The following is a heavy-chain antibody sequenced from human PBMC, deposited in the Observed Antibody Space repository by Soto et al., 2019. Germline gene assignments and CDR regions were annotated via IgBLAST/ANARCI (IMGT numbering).Heavy chain of an antibody. V-gene: IGHV3-48*01. D-gene: IGHD3-22*01. J-gene: IGHJ6*02. CDR2: ISSSSSTI. CDR3: ASNVITMIVGAMDV. CDR1: GFTLSSYW. Sequence: GSLRLSCAASGFTLSSYWMHWVRQAPGKGLEWVSYISSSSSTIYYADSVKGRFTISRDNAKNSLYLQMSSLRAEDTAVYYCASNVITMIVGAMDVWGQGTTVTVSS.